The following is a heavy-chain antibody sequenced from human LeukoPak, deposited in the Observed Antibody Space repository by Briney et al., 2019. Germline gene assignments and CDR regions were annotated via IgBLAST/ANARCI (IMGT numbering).Heavy chain of an antibody. V-gene: IGHV3-48*03. J-gene: IGHJ5*02. Sequence: SGGSLRLSCVGSGFTFSTYNMNWFRQAPGKGLEWVSYINKAGDSIYYAHSVKGRFTISRDNAKNSLYLQMSSLRVEDTAVYYCELDSYDSPPSHIWFDPWGQGTLVTVSS. CDR3: ELDSYDSPPSHIWFDP. D-gene: IGHD3-22*01. CDR1: GFTFSTYN. CDR2: INKAGDSI.